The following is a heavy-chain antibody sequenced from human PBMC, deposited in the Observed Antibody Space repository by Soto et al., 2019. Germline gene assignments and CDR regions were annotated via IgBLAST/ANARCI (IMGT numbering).Heavy chain of an antibody. V-gene: IGHV3-30-3*01. CDR3: ARDFLTYYYDSSGYHYGMDV. Sequence: QVQLVESGGGVVQPGRSLRLSCAASGFTFSRYAMHWVRQAPGKGLEWVAVISYDGSNKYYADSVKGRFTISRDNSKNTLYLQMNSLRAEDTAVYYCARDFLTYYYDSSGYHYGMDVWGQGTMVTVSS. J-gene: IGHJ6*02. CDR2: ISYDGSNK. D-gene: IGHD3-22*01. CDR1: GFTFSRYA.